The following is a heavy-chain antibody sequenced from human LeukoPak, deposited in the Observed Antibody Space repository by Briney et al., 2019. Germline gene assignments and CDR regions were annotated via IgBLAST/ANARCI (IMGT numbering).Heavy chain of an antibody. CDR2: IYDSGST. Sequence: SETLSLTCTVSGGSISTYYWSWLRQPPGKGLEWIGYIYDSGSTNYNPSLKSRVTVSEDTSKRQFSLNLRSVTAADTAVYYCARVVGRYCSSTSCYIDYWGQGTLVTVSS. V-gene: IGHV4-59*01. J-gene: IGHJ4*02. D-gene: IGHD2-2*01. CDR3: ARVVGRYCSSTSCYIDY. CDR1: GGSISTYY.